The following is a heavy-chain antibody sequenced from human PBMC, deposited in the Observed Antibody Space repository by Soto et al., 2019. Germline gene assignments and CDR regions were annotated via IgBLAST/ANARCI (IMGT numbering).Heavy chain of an antibody. J-gene: IGHJ6*03. V-gene: IGHV3-21*01. Sequence: PGGSLRLSCAASGFTFSSYSMNWVRQAPGKGLEWVSSISSSSSYIYYADSVKGRFTISRDNAKNSLYLQMNSLRAEDTAVYYCARENGGLLWFGELGPLYYYYYYMDVWGKGTTVTVSS. CDR1: GFTFSSYS. CDR3: ARENGGLLWFGELGPLYYYYYYMDV. CDR2: ISSSSSYI. D-gene: IGHD3-10*01.